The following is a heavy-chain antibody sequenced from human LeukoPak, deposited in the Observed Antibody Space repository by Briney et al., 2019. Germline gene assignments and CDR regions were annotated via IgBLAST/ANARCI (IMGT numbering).Heavy chain of an antibody. CDR1: GFTFSNYW. CDR2: INKDGSIT. D-gene: IGHD3-9*01. CDR3: TRDLMDYDVSTGLHHYYMDV. Sequence: GGSLRLSCVASGFTFSNYWMHWVRQVPGKGPEWVSRINKDGSITNFADSVKGRFTISRDNAKNTVYLQMNTLRVEDTAVYYCTRDLMDYDVSTGLHHYYMDVWGQGTTVTVSS. J-gene: IGHJ6*02. V-gene: IGHV3-74*01.